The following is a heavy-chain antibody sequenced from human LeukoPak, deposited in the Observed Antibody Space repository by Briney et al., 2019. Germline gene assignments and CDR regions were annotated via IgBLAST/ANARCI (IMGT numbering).Heavy chain of an antibody. CDR1: GFTFSSYS. CDR3: ARVGVAATQGNDY. J-gene: IGHJ4*02. D-gene: IGHD2-15*01. Sequence: PGGSLRLSCAASGFTFSSYSMNWVRQAPGKGLEWVSSISSSSSYIYYADSVKGRFTISRGNAKNSLYLQMNSLRAEDTAVYYCARVGVAATQGNDYWGQGTLVTVSS. V-gene: IGHV3-21*01. CDR2: ISSSSSYI.